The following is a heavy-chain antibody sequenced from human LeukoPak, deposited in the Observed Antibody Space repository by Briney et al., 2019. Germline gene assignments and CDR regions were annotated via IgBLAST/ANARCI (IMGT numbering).Heavy chain of an antibody. J-gene: IGHJ4*02. CDR1: GFTFSNYG. V-gene: IGHV3-23*01. CDR3: VKARDSSGLFEY. Sequence: GGSLRLSCAASGFTFSNYGMSWVRQAPGKGLEWVSVISDSGGNTYYADSVKGRFTISRDNSKNTLYLQMNSLRAEDTAVYYCVKARDSSGLFEYWGQGTLVTVSS. D-gene: IGHD3-22*01. CDR2: ISDSGGNT.